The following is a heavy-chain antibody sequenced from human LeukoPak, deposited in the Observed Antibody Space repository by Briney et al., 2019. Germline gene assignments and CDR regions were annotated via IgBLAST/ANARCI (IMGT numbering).Heavy chain of an antibody. CDR2: IYSGGST. CDR1: GFTVSSNY. CDR3: ARVKSVGYFDY. J-gene: IGHJ4*02. Sequence: GGSLRLSCAASGFTVSSNYMSWVRQAPGKGLEWVSVIYSGGSTYYADSVKGRFTISRDNSKNTLYLQMNSLRAEDTDVYYCARVKSVGYFDYWGQATLVTVSP. D-gene: IGHD1-26*01. V-gene: IGHV3-53*01.